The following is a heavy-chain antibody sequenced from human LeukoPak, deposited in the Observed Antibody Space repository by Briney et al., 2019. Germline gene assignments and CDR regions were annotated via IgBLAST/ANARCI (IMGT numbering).Heavy chain of an antibody. CDR1: GFTFSNYA. J-gene: IGHJ1*01. CDR2: ITATGYNT. D-gene: IGHD6-13*01. Sequence: GSLRLSCAASGFTFSNYAMSWVRQAPGKGLEWVSSITATGYNTYHADSVKGRFTTSRDNSKNTVYLQVNSLRAEDSAIYYCAKDALAAAGTREATLFFHHWGQGTLVTVSS. CDR3: AKDALAAAGTREATLFFHH. V-gene: IGHV3-23*01.